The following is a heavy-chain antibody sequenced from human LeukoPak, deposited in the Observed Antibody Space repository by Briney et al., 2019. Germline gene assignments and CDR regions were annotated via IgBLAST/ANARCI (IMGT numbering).Heavy chain of an antibody. Sequence: SGTLSLTCAVSGGSISSSNWWSWVRQPPGKGLEWIGEIYYSGSTNYNPSLKSRVTISVDKSKNQFSLKLSSVTAADTAVYYCARGVPAARYGMDVWGQGTTVTVSS. CDR2: IYYSGST. D-gene: IGHD2-2*01. CDR1: GGSISSSNW. V-gene: IGHV4-4*02. CDR3: ARGVPAARYGMDV. J-gene: IGHJ6*02.